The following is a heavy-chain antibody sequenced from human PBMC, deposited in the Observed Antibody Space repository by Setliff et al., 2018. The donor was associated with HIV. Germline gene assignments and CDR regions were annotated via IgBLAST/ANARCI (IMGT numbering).Heavy chain of an antibody. J-gene: IGHJ2*01. CDR3: ARRSDFFDSSGYLPAGWFFDL. Sequence: GESLKISCKGSGYSFSTSWIGWVRQMPGKGLEWMGIIYPGDSDTTYSPSFQGQVTFSADKSISTAYLQLSSLEASDTAMYYCARRSDFFDSSGYLPAGWFFDLWGRGTLVTV. D-gene: IGHD3-22*01. CDR1: GYSFSTSW. CDR2: IYPGDSDT. V-gene: IGHV5-51*01.